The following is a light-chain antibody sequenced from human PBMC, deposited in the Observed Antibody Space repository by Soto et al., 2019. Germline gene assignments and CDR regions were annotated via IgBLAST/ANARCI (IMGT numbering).Light chain of an antibody. Sequence: QSVLTQPPSASGNPGQRVTISCSGSSSNMGSNSVHWYKQLPGTAPKLLIYSNTQRPSGVPDRFSGSKSGTSASLAISGLRSEDEADYYCAAWDDSLSGVVFGGGTKVTVL. J-gene: IGLJ2*01. CDR1: SSNMGSNS. CDR3: AAWDDSLSGVV. CDR2: SNT. V-gene: IGLV1-47*01.